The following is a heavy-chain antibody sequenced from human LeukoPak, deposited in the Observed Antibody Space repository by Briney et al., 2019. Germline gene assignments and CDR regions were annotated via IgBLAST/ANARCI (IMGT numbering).Heavy chain of an antibody. J-gene: IGHJ3*02. V-gene: IGHV1-69*04. CDR1: GGTFSSYA. D-gene: IGHD3-22*01. CDR2: IIPILGIA. Sequence: ASVKVSCKASGGTFSSYAISWVRQAPGQGFEWMGRIIPILGIANYAQKFQGRVTITADKSTSTAYMELSSLRSEDTAVYYCARAKRNQLEDSSGYYYVSYAFDIWGQGTMVTVSS. CDR3: ARAKRNQLEDSSGYYYVSYAFDI.